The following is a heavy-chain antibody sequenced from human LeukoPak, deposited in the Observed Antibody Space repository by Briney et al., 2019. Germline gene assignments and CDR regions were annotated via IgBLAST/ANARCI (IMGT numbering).Heavy chain of an antibody. Sequence: PGGSLRLSCAASGFAFSSYAMSWVRQAPGKGLEWVSAISGSGGSTYYADSVKGRFTISRDNSKNTLYLQMNSVRAEDTAVYYCAKGYSGSYSYYFDYWGQGTLVTVSS. V-gene: IGHV3-23*01. CDR3: AKGYSGSYSYYFDY. J-gene: IGHJ4*02. D-gene: IGHD1-26*01. CDR2: ISGSGGST. CDR1: GFAFSSYA.